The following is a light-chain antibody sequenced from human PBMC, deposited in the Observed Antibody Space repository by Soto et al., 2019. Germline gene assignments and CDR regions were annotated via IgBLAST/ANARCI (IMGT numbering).Light chain of an antibody. J-gene: IGLJ2*01. CDR2: QDT. V-gene: IGLV3-1*01. CDR3: QAWDGGTVV. Sequence: SYELTQPPSMSVSPGQTATIACSGDKLGDKYVCWYQQKSGESPILVIYQDTKRPSGIPERFSGSNSGSTATLTISGTQSIDEADYYCQAWDGGTVVFGGGTQLIVL. CDR1: KLGDKY.